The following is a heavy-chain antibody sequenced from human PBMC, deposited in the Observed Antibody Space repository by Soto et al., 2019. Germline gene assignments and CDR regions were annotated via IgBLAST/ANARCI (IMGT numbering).Heavy chain of an antibody. J-gene: IGHJ4*02. V-gene: IGHV3-30-3*01. D-gene: IGHD1-26*01. CDR1: GFTFSNYA. CDR3: AKDRSGSYTFDY. CDR2: IKHDGNSK. Sequence: QVQLVESGGDVVQPGRSLRVSCAASGFTFSNYAMHWVRQAPGKGLEWVAVIKHDGNSKYYADSVKGRFTVTRDNFKDTLSLQMNSLRAEDTAVYYCAKDRSGSYTFDYWGQGTLVTVYS.